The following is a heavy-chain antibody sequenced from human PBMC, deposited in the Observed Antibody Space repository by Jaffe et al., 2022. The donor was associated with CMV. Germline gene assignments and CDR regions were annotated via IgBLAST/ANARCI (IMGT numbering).Heavy chain of an antibody. CDR1: GFTFSSYE. D-gene: IGHD4-4*01. Sequence: EVQLVESGGGLVQPGGSLRLSCAASGFTFSSYEMNWVRQAPGKGLEWVSYISSSGSTINYADSVKGRFTISRDNAKNSLYLQMNSLRAEDTAVYYCARDQHYNDDAFDIWGQGTMVTVSS. J-gene: IGHJ3*02. CDR3: ARDQHYNDDAFDI. V-gene: IGHV3-48*03. CDR2: ISSSGSTI.